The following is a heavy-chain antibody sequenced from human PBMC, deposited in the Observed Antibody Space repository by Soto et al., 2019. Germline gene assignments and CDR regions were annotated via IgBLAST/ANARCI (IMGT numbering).Heavy chain of an antibody. CDR2: TYYRSKWYN. CDR1: GDSVSSNIAA. V-gene: IGHV6-1*01. Sequence: SQTLSLTCVISGDSVSSNIAAWNWIRQSPSRGLEWLGRTYYRSKWYNDYAVSVKSRITINPDTSKNQFSLQLNSVTPEDTAVYYCARVRDIVLVPAATLYYYYGMDVWGQGTTVTVSS. CDR3: ARVRDIVLVPAATLYYYYGMDV. J-gene: IGHJ6*02. D-gene: IGHD2-2*01.